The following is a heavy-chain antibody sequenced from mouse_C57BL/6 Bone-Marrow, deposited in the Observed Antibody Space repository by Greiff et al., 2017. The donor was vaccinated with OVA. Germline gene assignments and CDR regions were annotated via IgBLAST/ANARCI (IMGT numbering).Heavy chain of an antibody. CDR1: GYTFTSYG. D-gene: IGHD1-1*01. J-gene: IGHJ4*01. Sequence: VQLQQSGAELARPGASVKLSCKASGYTFTSYGISWVKQRTGQGLEWIGEISPRSGNTYYNEKFKGKATLTADKSSSTAYMELRSLTSEDSAVYFCARIAVVEGGAMDYWGQGTSVTVSS. V-gene: IGHV1-81*01. CDR2: ISPRSGNT. CDR3: ARIAVVEGGAMDY.